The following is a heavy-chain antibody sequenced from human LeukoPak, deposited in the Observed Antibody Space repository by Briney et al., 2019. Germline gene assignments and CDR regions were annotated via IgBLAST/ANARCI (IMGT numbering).Heavy chain of an antibody. J-gene: IGHJ4*02. CDR1: GFTFGKYW. D-gene: IGHD3-3*01. Sequence: PGGSLRLSCVASGFTFGKYWMSWVRQAPGKGLEWVANIKLDGSEKNYVDSVKGRFTISRDNTKNSQYLQMNSLRAEDTAVFYCARDQHDTWSRRGNFDSWGQGTLVIVSS. CDR2: IKLDGSEK. V-gene: IGHV3-7*03. CDR3: ARDQHDTWSRRGNFDS.